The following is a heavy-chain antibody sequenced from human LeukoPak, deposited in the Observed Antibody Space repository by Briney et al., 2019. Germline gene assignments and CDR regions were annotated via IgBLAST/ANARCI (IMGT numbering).Heavy chain of an antibody. CDR1: GGSISSGGYS. CDR2: IYHSGST. V-gene: IGHV4-30-2*01. Sequence: SETLSLTCAVPGGSISSGGYSWSWIRQPPGKGLEWIGYIYHSGSTYYNPSLKSRVTISVDRSKNQFSLKLSSVTAADTAVYYCARLDGYNYILDYWGQGTLVTVSS. J-gene: IGHJ4*02. CDR3: ARLDGYNYILDY. D-gene: IGHD5-24*01.